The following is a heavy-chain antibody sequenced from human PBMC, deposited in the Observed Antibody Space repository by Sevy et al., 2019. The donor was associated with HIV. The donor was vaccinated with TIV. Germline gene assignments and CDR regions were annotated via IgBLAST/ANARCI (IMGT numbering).Heavy chain of an antibody. J-gene: IGHJ4*02. V-gene: IGHV3-15*01. D-gene: IGHD1-26*01. CDR3: TAGVWASDFDY. Sequence: GGSLRLSCAASGFTFTNAWMSWVRQAPGKGLEWVGRIKSKTEAATRDFAAPVKGRFAISRDDSKNTLYLQMDSLKTEDTGVYYCTAGVWASDFDYRGQGILVTVSS. CDR1: GFTFTNAW. CDR2: IKSKTEAATR.